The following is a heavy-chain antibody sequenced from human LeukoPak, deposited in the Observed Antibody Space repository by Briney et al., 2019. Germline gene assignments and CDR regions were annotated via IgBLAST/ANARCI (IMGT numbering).Heavy chain of an antibody. CDR2: ISAYNGNT. CDR3: ARGWSVVVTAMPGY. V-gene: IGHV1-18*01. J-gene: IGHJ4*02. Sequence: KVSCKASGYTFTSYGISWVRQAPGQGLEWMGWISAYNGNTNYAQKLQGRVTMTTDTSTSTAYMELRSLRSDDTAVYYCARGWSVVVTAMPGYWGQGTLVTVSS. D-gene: IGHD2-21*02. CDR1: GYTFTSYG.